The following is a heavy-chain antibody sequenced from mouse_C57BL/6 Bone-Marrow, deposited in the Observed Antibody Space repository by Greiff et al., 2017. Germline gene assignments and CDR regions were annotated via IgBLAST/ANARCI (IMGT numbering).Heavy chain of an antibody. Sequence: EVQRVASGGDLVKPGGSLKLSCAASGFTFSSYGMSWVRQTPDTRLEWVATISSGGSYTYYPDSVKGRFTNSRDNAKNTLYLPMSSLKAEDTAKYYCARQEWYFDVWGTGTTVTVSS. V-gene: IGHV5-6*01. CDR2: ISSGGSYT. CDR1: GFTFSSYG. CDR3: ARQEWYFDV. J-gene: IGHJ1*03.